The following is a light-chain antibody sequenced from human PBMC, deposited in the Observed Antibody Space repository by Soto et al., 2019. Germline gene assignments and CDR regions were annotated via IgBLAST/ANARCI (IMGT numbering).Light chain of an antibody. J-gene: IGKJ1*01. V-gene: IGKV1-17*01. CDR1: QCMRND. CDR3: IQHSTYPLT. CDR2: DAS. Sequence: DIQMTQFPSSLSASVGDRVTITCRASQCMRNDLGWYQQKPGKAPNRLIDDASSLQSGVTSRFSGSGSVTEFTLAISSLQPEDSATFYCIQHSTYPLTFGQGTKVEIK.